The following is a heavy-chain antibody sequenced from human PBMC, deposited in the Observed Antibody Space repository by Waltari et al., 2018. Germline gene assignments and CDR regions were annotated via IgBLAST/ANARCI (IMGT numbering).Heavy chain of an antibody. CDR2: IYHTGNT. CDR3: ARVTTVRLFDY. V-gene: IGHV4-38-2*02. D-gene: IGHD4-4*01. J-gene: IGHJ4*02. Sequence: QVQLQESGPGLVKPSETLSLTCTVSDSSITTDYFWGWLRRPPGKGLGWIGSIYHTGNTYYDPALKTRVAISVDTSTNQFSLRLSSVTAADTAVYYCARVTTVRLFDYWGQGILVTVSS. CDR1: DSSITTDYF.